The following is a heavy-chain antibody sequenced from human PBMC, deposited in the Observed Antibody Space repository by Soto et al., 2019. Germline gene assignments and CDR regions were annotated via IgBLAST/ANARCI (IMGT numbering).Heavy chain of an antibody. D-gene: IGHD3-10*01. V-gene: IGHV1-69*01. J-gene: IGHJ4*02. CDR1: GGIFSTYA. Sequence: QVQLVQSGAEVKKPGSSVKVSCKASGGIFSTYAISWLRQAPGQGLEWMGGIIPLFGTPNYAQRLHGRVTITADESTSTAYMELSRLRSEDTAVYYCARDRDDYGSGNYYNRIDFWGQGALVTVSS. CDR3: ARDRDDYGSGNYYNRIDF. CDR2: IIPLFGTP.